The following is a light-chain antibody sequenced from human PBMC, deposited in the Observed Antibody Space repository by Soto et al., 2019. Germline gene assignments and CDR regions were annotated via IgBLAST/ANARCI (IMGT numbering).Light chain of an antibody. J-gene: IGKJ3*01. CDR3: HHYDNSPPFP. V-gene: IGKV3-20*01. CDR1: QSINNRY. Sequence: EIVLTQSPGTLSLSPGERAILSCRASQSINNRYLAWYQQMPGRAPRLLIQGASSRAAGIPDRFSGSGSGTDFTLTINRLEPEDFAVYYCHHYDNSPPFPFGPGTTVDI. CDR2: GAS.